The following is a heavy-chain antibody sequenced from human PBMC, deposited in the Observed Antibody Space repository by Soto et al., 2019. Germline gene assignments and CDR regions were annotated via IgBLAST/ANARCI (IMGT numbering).Heavy chain of an antibody. CDR1: GGSISSYY. Sequence: SETLSLTCTVSGGSISSYYWSWIRQPPGKGLEWIGYIYYSGSTNYNPSLKSRVTISVDTSKNQFSLKLSSVTAADTAVYFCARVECTRTTCYPFDYWGQGTLVTVSS. D-gene: IGHD2-2*01. J-gene: IGHJ4*02. CDR3: ARVECTRTTCYPFDY. CDR2: IYYSGST. V-gene: IGHV4-59*01.